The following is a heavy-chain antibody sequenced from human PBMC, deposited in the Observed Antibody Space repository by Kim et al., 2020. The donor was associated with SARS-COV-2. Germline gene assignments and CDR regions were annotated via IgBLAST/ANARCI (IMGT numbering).Heavy chain of an antibody. V-gene: IGHV3-15*01. CDR2: TT. J-gene: IGHJ4*02. CDR3: TGRNWNDADY. Sequence: TTDYAAPVKGRFTISRDDSKNTLYLQMNSLKTEDTAVYYCTGRNWNDADYWGQGTLVTVSS. D-gene: IGHD1-1*01.